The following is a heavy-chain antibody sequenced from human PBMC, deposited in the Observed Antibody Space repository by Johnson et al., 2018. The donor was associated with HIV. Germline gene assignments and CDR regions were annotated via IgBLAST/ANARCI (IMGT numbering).Heavy chain of an antibody. J-gene: IGHJ3*01. D-gene: IGHD3-22*01. CDR2: LSGSGGSP. CDR3: TTDPLFLGYWYHSSP. CDR1: GFTFSSYA. Sequence: VQLVESGGGLVQPGGSLRLSCAASGFTFSSYAMSWVRQSPGKGLEWLSALSGSGGSPYSADSVKGRFTISRDNSKNTLYLQMNSLKTEDTAVYFCTTDPLFLGYWYHSSPWGQGTMVTVSS. V-gene: IGHV3-23*04.